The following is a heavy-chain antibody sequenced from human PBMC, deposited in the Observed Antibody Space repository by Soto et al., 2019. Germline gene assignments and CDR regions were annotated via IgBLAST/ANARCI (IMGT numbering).Heavy chain of an antibody. CDR1: GFTFSTYD. CDR3: AKFLPLTSYNGHGMDV. CDR2: ISGSGDRA. D-gene: IGHD3-10*01. J-gene: IGHJ6*02. Sequence: GGSLRLSCAASGFTFSTYDMSWVRQAPGKGLESVSSISGSGDRAYYADSVKGRFTVSRDNSKNTLYLQMNSLRAEDSAVYYCAKFLPLTSYNGHGMDVWGQGTTVTV. V-gene: IGHV3-23*01.